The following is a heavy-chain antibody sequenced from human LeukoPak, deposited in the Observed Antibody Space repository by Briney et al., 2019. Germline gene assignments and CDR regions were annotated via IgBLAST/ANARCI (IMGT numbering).Heavy chain of an antibody. CDR2: INPNSGDT. J-gene: IGHJ4*02. V-gene: IGHV1-2*02. CDR3: ARDLANANFDC. Sequence: ASVTVSCKASGYTFTGYYMNWVRQAPGQGLEWMGWINPNSGDTHYLQKFQGRVTVTRDTSISTAYMELSRLRSDDTAVYYCARDLANANFDCWGQGTLVTVSS. CDR1: GYTFTGYY.